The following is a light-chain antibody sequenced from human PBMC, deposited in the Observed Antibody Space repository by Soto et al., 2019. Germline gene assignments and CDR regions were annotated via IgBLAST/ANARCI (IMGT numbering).Light chain of an antibody. J-gene: IGKJ5*01. CDR1: QSVGYN. V-gene: IGKV3-20*01. CDR2: GAS. CDR3: QQYGAAPIT. Sequence: EIVLTQSPATLSFYPGERVKLPGRSSQSVGYNVAWYQQIPGQPPKLLIFGASSRATGIADKFSGRGSGTDFTLTLRRPEPEDFALYYCQQYGAAPITFGRRTQRENK.